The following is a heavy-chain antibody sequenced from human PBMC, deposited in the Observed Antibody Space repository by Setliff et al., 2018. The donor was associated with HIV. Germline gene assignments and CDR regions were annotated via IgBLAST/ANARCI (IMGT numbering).Heavy chain of an antibody. CDR2: IDHEGTT. D-gene: IGHD3-16*02. CDR1: GGSFSNYY. V-gene: IGHV4-34*01. J-gene: IGHJ4*02. CDR3: TLTHVGAQTHVGIPMINNF. Sequence: SETLSLTCAVFGGSFSNYYWSWVRQPPGKGLEFIAEIDHEGTTNYNPSLKSRATISVDTSKNHLSLKLTSMTAADTGVYFCTLTHVGAQTHVGIPMINNFWGQGTLVTVSS.